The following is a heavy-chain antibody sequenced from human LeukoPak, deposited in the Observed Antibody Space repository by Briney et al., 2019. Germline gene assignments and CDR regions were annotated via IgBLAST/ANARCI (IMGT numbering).Heavy chain of an antibody. J-gene: IGHJ3*02. D-gene: IGHD3-10*01. CDR3: ASESIVLLWFGEPPDAFDI. Sequence: PSETLSLTCAVYGGSFSGYYWSWIRQPPGKGLEWIGEINHSGSTNYNPSLKSRVTISVDTSKNQFSLKLSSVTAADTAVYYCASESIVLLWFGEPPDAFDIWGQGTMVTVSS. CDR1: GGSFSGYY. V-gene: IGHV4-34*01. CDR2: INHSGST.